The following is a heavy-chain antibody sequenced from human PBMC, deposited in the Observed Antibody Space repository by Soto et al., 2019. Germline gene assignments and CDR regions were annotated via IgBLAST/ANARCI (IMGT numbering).Heavy chain of an antibody. CDR1: GNTFASHG. CDR3: ARVDPRGVAVVRNY. V-gene: IGHV1-18*01. Sequence: ASVKVSCKASGNTFASHGFSWVRQAPGQGLEWMGWISGFNGQTNYALKFQGRVTLTTDASTSTAYMELRSLRSDDTAVYFCARVDPRGVAVVRNYWGQGTLVTVSS. CDR2: ISGFNGQT. D-gene: IGHD3-10*01. J-gene: IGHJ4*02.